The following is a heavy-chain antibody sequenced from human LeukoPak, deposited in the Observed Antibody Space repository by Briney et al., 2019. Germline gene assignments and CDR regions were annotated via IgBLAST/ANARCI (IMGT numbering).Heavy chain of an antibody. Sequence: GGSQRLSCAASGFTFSSYGIHWVRQAPGKGLEWVAVISYDGSNKYYVDSVKGRFTISRDNSKNTLNLQMNSLRAEDTAVYYCARFDYADYLAFDYWGQGTLVTVSS. CDR1: GFTFSSYG. J-gene: IGHJ4*02. CDR3: ARFDYADYLAFDY. V-gene: IGHV3-30*03. D-gene: IGHD4-17*01. CDR2: ISYDGSNK.